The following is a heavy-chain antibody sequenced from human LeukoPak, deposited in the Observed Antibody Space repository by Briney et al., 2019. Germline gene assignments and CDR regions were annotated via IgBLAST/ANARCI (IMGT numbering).Heavy chain of an antibody. V-gene: IGHV3-23*03. Sequence: GGSLRLSCAASGFTFDDYAMHWVRQAPGKGLEWVSVIYSGGGTYYADSVKGRFTISRDNSKNTLYLQMNSLRAEDTAVYYCAKDRYSFGTYYFDYWGQGTLVSVSS. CDR2: IYSGGGT. D-gene: IGHD5-18*01. CDR3: AKDRYSFGTYYFDY. J-gene: IGHJ4*02. CDR1: GFTFDDYA.